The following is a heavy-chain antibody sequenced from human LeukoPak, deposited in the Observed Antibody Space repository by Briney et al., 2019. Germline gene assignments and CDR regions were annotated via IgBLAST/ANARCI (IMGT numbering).Heavy chain of an antibody. CDR3: ARDRLGGGETFDS. D-gene: IGHD3-16*01. V-gene: IGHV3-21*01. Sequence: PGGSLRLSCAASGFTFRSYSMDWVRQAPGKGLEWVSSITGSSCYISYADSVKGRFTISRDNSENSLLLQMNSLRPEDTAVYFCARDRLGGGETFDSWGQGTLVTVS. CDR1: GFTFRSYS. CDR2: ITGSSCYI. J-gene: IGHJ4*02.